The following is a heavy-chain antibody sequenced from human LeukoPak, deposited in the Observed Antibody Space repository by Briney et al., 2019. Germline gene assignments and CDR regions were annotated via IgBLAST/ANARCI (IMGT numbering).Heavy chain of an antibody. CDR2: TYYRSQQWHS. D-gene: IGHD2-15*01. J-gene: IGHJ4*02. Sequence: PSQTLSLTCAISGDSVSSNGASWNWIRQSPSRGLEWLGRTYYRSQQWHSDYAPSVKGRITLNPDTSKNQFSLQLNSVTPEDTAVYYCARGRGSLVDYWGQGTLVTVSS. CDR1: GDSVSSNGAS. V-gene: IGHV6-1*01. CDR3: ARGRGSLVDY.